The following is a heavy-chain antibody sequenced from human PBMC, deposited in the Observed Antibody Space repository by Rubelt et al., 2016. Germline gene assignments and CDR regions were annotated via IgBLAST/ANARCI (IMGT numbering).Heavy chain of an antibody. CDR2: IVDNGGTT. CDR3: VRDGYGDGDAFDI. CDR1: GFTFRSCA. Sequence: ECGGGLVQPGGSLRLSCSASGFTFRSCAMHWVRQAPGKGLEYVSAIVDNGGTTYYADSVKGRFTISRDNAKNSLYLQTYDLRVEDTALYYCVRDGYGDGDAFDIWGQGTIVTVSS. V-gene: IGHV3-64*04. D-gene: IGHD4-17*01. J-gene: IGHJ3*02.